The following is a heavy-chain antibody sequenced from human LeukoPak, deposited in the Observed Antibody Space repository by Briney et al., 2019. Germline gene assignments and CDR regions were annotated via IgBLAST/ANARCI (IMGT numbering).Heavy chain of an antibody. CDR3: ARKNEQLVFDF. D-gene: IGHD6-13*01. J-gene: IGHJ4*02. Sequence: VSVKVSCKASGYTFSSYGINWVRQAPGQGLEWVGWISVYSGNSNYAQTLRGRVSMTTDTSTNTAYMELRSLRSDDTAVYYCARKNEQLVFDFWGQGTLVTVSS. V-gene: IGHV1-18*01. CDR2: ISVYSGNS. CDR1: GYTFSSYG.